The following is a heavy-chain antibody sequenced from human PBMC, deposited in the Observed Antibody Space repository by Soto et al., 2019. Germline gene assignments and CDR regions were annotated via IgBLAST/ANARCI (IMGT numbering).Heavy chain of an antibody. V-gene: IGHV4-31*03. CDR2: INYMGTT. D-gene: IGHD2-15*01. Sequence: QVQLQESGPGLVKPSQTLSLICTVSGDSVISGDTYLNWIRQHPERGLEWMGYINYMGTTNYHPALKSRILISVDTSANQFSLRLTSVTAEDTAVYYCARDAPGVAPHWGPGALVTVSS. J-gene: IGHJ4*02. CDR1: GDSVISGDTY. CDR3: ARDAPGVAPH.